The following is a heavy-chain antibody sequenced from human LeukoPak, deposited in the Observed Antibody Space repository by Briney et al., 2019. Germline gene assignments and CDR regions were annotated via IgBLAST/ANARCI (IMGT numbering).Heavy chain of an antibody. Sequence: PGGSLRLSCAASGFTFSTHAMTWVRQAPGKGLEWVSSIDSSGDYTSYADSVKGRFTISRDNSKDTLYLQLSGLRAEDTAIYYCGKEFSSGWFFWGQGTLVTVSS. J-gene: IGHJ4*02. D-gene: IGHD6-13*01. CDR2: IDSSGDYT. V-gene: IGHV3-23*01. CDR3: GKEFSSGWFF. CDR1: GFTFSTHA.